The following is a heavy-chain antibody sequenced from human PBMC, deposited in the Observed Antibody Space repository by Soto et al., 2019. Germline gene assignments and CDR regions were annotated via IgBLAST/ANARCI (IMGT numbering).Heavy chain of an antibody. J-gene: IGHJ6*02. D-gene: IGHD2-8*01. CDR2: ISYDGSNE. V-gene: IGHV3-30*18. CDR1: GFTFSSYG. Sequence: QVQLVESGGGVVQPGRSLRLFCAVSGFTFSSYGMHWVRQAPGKGLEWVAVISYDGSNEYYADSVKGRLTISTDHSKNTLYLQMNSLRAEDTAVYYCAKEILYYYYFGMDVWGQGTTFTVSS. CDR3: AKEILYYYYFGMDV.